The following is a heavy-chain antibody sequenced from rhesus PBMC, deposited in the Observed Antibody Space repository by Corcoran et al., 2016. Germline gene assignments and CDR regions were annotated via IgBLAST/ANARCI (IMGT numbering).Heavy chain of an antibody. CDR1: GFTFSNFG. J-gene: IGHJ4*01. D-gene: IGHD3-34*01. V-gene: IGHV3S5*01. CDR2: INSGGDTT. Sequence: VQLVETGGGLVQPGGSLQLSCAASGFTFSNFGISWVRQAPGMGLAWVSVINSGGDTTYYVDSVKGRFTISRDNSKSTLSLQINSLRAEDTAVYYCARLGDYSGYFDYWGQGVLVTVSS. CDR3: ARLGDYSGYFDY.